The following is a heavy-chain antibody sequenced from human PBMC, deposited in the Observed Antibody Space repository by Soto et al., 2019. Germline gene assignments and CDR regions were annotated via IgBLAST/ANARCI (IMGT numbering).Heavy chain of an antibody. V-gene: IGHV3-30*18. CDR2: ISYDGTNK. CDR1: GFTFSTYG. D-gene: IGHD4-17*01. Sequence: QVQLVESGGGEVQPGRSLTISCAASGFTFSTYGMHWVRQTPGKGLEWVAVISYDGTNKFYSDSVKCRFTISRDNFKNTLTLQMNSLRADDTAVYSCAKDLQAYGDYDYSCYCMDVWGLGTRVTVSS. J-gene: IGHJ6*02. CDR3: AKDLQAYGDYDYSCYCMDV.